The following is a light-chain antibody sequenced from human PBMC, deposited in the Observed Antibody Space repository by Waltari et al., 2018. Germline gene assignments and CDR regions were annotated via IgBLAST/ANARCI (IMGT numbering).Light chain of an antibody. CDR3: QQDNNWPPLYT. CDR2: DTS. Sequence: EIVMTQSPATLSMSPGERATLSCRASQSISTNLAWYQQRPGQAPRLLIYDTSTRATGITGNVSGSGSGTEFTLTNSDLQPEDFAVYYCQQDNNWPPLYTFGQGTKLDIK. V-gene: IGKV3-15*01. CDR1: QSISTN. J-gene: IGKJ2*01.